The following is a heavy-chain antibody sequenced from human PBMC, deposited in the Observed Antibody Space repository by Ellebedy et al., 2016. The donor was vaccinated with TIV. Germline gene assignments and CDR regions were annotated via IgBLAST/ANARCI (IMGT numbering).Heavy chain of an antibody. CDR1: FSGNW. Sequence: GESLKISXAASFSGNWMHWVRPAPGKGLVWVSLINHDGTITTYADSVKGRFTISRDNAKKTLYLQMNSLRADDTAVYYCAKGTSNWDYWGQGTLVTVSS. J-gene: IGHJ4*02. CDR3: AKGTSNWDY. V-gene: IGHV3-74*01. CDR2: INHDGTIT. D-gene: IGHD1-1*01.